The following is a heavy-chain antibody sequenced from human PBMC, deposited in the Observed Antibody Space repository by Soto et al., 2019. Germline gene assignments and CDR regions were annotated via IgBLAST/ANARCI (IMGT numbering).Heavy chain of an antibody. Sequence: SETLSLTCAVYGGSFSGYYWSWIRQPPGKGLEWIGEINHSGSTNYNPSLKSRVTISVDTSKNQFSLKLSSVTAADTAVYYCARSDYGDYFDYWGQGTLVTVSS. D-gene: IGHD4-17*01. J-gene: IGHJ4*02. CDR3: ARSDYGDYFDY. CDR1: GGSFSGYY. CDR2: INHSGST. V-gene: IGHV4-34*01.